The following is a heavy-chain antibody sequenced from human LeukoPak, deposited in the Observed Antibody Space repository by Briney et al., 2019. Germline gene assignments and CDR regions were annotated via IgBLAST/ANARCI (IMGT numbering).Heavy chain of an antibody. CDR3: AKDMIVAGREAYYFDY. Sequence: GGSLRLSCAASGFTFSSYAMSWVRQAPGKGLEWVSAISGSGGSTYYADSVKGRFTISRDNSKNTLYLQMNSLRAEDTAVYYCAKDMIVAGREAYYFDYWGQGTLVTVSS. J-gene: IGHJ4*02. V-gene: IGHV3-23*01. D-gene: IGHD3-22*01. CDR1: GFTFSSYA. CDR2: ISGSGGST.